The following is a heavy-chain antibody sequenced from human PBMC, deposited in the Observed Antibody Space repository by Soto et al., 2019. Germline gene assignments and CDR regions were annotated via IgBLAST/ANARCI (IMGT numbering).Heavy chain of an antibody. J-gene: IGHJ1*01. D-gene: IGHD3-16*01. CDR3: ARWGTTGGLDV. CDR2: TSYDGTNK. CDR1: GFTFRSYV. Sequence: QVQLVESGGGVVQPGTSLRVSCVASGFTFRSYVIHWVRQAPGKGLEWVALTSYDGTNKYYGDSVRGRFTISRDNSRNTVDLQMDSLRVEDTAFYYCARWGTTGGLDVWGQGTLVSVSS. V-gene: IGHV3-30*19.